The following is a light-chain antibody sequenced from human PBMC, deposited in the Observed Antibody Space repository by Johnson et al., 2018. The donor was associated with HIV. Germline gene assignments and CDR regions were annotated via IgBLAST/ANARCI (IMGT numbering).Light chain of an antibody. J-gene: IGLJ1*01. Sequence: QPVLTQPPSMSAAPGQKVTISCSGSSSNIGHNYVSWYQQVPGTAPKLLIYDNNKRPSGIPDRFSDSKSGTSATLDITGLQTGDEADYYCGTWDSSLSAEVFGTGTKVTVL. CDR1: SSNIGHNY. CDR3: GTWDSSLSAEV. V-gene: IGLV1-51*01. CDR2: DNN.